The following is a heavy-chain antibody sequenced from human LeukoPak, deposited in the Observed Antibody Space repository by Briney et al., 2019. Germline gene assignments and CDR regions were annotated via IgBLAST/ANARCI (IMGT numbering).Heavy chain of an antibody. CDR3: ARVVWGWYTAMPTPFDY. CDR1: GFTFSSYS. D-gene: IGHD5-18*01. CDR2: IIRSSSCI. J-gene: IGHJ4*02. Sequence: PGGSLRHSCAVSGFTFSSYSMNWVRQAPGKGLEWVSSIIRSSSCIYYGDSVNGRFTISRDNAKNSLYLQMNSLRAEDTAVYYCARVVWGWYTAMPTPFDYWGQGTLVTFSS. V-gene: IGHV3-21*01.